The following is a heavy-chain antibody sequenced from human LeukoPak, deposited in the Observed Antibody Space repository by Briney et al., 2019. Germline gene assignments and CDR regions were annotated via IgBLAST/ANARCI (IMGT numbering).Heavy chain of an antibody. J-gene: IGHJ4*02. CDR3: ARAVWDSSGHLFDY. D-gene: IGHD3-22*01. Sequence: GGSLRLSCAASGFTFSSYSMNWVRQAPGKGLEWVSSISGSSSYIYYADSVKGRFTISRDNAKNSLYLQMNSLRAEDTAVYYCARAVWDSSGHLFDYWGQGTLVTVSS. V-gene: IGHV3-21*01. CDR1: GFTFSSYS. CDR2: ISGSSSYI.